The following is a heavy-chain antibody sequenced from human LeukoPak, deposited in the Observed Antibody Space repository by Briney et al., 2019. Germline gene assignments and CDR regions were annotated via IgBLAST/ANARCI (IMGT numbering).Heavy chain of an antibody. J-gene: IGHJ4*02. CDR3: ASTRVTMVRGVYTYYFDY. D-gene: IGHD3-10*01. CDR1: GGTFSSYA. Sequence: SVKVSCKASGGTFSSYAISWVRQAPGQGLEWMGGIIPIFGTANYAQKFQGRVTITADKSTSTAYMELSSLRSEDTAVYYCASTRVTMVRGVYTYYFDYWGQGTLVTVSS. V-gene: IGHV1-69*06. CDR2: IIPIFGTA.